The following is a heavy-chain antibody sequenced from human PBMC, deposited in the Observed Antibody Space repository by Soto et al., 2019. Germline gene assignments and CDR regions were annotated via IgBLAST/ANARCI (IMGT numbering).Heavy chain of an antibody. CDR1: GGSISSSNW. CDR2: IHHTGST. V-gene: IGHV4-4*02. J-gene: IGHJ6*02. D-gene: IGHD6-6*01. Sequence: QVQLQESGPGLVKPSGTLSLTCAVSGGSISSSNWWSWVRQPPGKGLEWIGEIHHTGSTNYNPSLKRRVTKPEHKSKKQSSLKLTSVPAADTAVYYCARDRGSSLGLDVWGQGTTVTVSS. CDR3: ARDRGSSLGLDV.